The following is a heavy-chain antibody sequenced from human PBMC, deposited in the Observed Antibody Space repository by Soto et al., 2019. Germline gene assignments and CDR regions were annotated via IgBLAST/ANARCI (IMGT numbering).Heavy chain of an antibody. V-gene: IGHV1-8*01. CDR2: MDPNSGST. CDR1: GYIFTTYD. J-gene: IGHJ6*02. CDR3: ARERKFDFWRKGLDV. D-gene: IGHD3-3*01. Sequence: QAQLVQSGAEVRKPGASVKVSCKASGYIFTTYDINWVRQAPGQGLEWLGWMDPNSGSTGYAQNFQGRITMTRNISRNTAHMELSSLQSEDTAVYYCARERKFDFWRKGLDVWGQGTTVTVSS.